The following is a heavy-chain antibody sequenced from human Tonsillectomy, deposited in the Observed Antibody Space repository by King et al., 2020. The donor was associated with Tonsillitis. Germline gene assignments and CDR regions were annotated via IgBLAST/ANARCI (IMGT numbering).Heavy chain of an antibody. D-gene: IGHD3-10*01. CDR2: IYYSGST. V-gene: IGHV4-59*01. Sequence: VQLQESGPGLVKPSETLSLTCTVSGASFSSYYWSWIRQPPGKGLEWIGYIYYSGSTNYNPSLKSRVTISVDTSKNQFSLKLSSVTAADTAVYYCARGRGISPWGGSGSSYFNYWGQGTLVTVSS. J-gene: IGHJ4*02. CDR1: GASFSSYY. CDR3: ARGRGISPWGGSGSSYFNY.